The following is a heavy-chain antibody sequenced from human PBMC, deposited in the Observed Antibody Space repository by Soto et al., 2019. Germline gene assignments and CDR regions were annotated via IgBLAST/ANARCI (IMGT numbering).Heavy chain of an antibody. Sequence: GGSLRLSCAASGFTFISYAMHWVRQAPGKGLEWVAVISYDGSNKYYADSVKGRFTISRDNSKNILYLQMNSLRAEDTAIYYCAKGIPDTGGYYYYGMDVWGQGTTVTVSS. CDR2: ISYDGSNK. D-gene: IGHD5-18*01. CDR1: GFTFISYA. V-gene: IGHV3-30-3*01. CDR3: AKGIPDTGGYYYYGMDV. J-gene: IGHJ6*02.